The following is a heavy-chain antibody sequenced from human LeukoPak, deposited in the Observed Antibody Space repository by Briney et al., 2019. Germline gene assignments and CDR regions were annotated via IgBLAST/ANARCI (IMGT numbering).Heavy chain of an antibody. J-gene: IGHJ6*02. Sequence: GASVKVSCKASGYTFTSYDINWVRQATGQGLEWMGWMNPNSGNTGYAQKFQGRVTMTRNTSISTAYMELSSLRSEDTAVYYCATCGGDCTYYGMDVWGQGTTVTVSS. CDR1: GYTFTSYD. CDR2: MNPNSGNT. V-gene: IGHV1-8*01. CDR3: ATCGGDCTYYGMDV. D-gene: IGHD2-21*02.